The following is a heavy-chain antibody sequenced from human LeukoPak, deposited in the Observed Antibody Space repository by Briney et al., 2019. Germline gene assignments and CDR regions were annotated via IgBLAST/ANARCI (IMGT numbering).Heavy chain of an antibody. CDR2: IWYDGSNK. D-gene: IGHD3-10*01. CDR1: GFTFSSYG. V-gene: IGHV3-33*01. J-gene: IGHJ4*02. Sequence: GGSLRLSCAASGFTFSSYGMHWVRQAPGKGLEWVAVIWYDGSNKYYADSVKGRFTISRDNSKNTLYLQMNSLRAEDTAVYYCARDRRPMVRGIGGLDYWGQGTLVTVSS. CDR3: ARDRRPMVRGIGGLDY.